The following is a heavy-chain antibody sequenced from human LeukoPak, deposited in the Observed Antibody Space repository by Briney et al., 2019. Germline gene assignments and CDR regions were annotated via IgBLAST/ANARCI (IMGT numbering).Heavy chain of an antibody. J-gene: IGHJ4*02. CDR2: INPNSGGT. V-gene: IGHV1-2*02. CDR1: GYTFTGYY. CDR3: ARVPYVWGSIDY. Sequence: ASAKVSCTASGYTFTGYYMHWVRQAPGQGLEWMGWINPNSGGTNYAQKFQGRVTMTRDTSISTAYMELSRLRSDDTAVYYCARVPYVWGSIDYWGQGTLVTVSS. D-gene: IGHD3-16*01.